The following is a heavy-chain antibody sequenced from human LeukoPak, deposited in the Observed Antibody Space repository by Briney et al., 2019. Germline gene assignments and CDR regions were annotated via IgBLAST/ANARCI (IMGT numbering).Heavy chain of an antibody. J-gene: IGHJ4*02. CDR3: ARSLNYYYDSSGSFDY. V-gene: IGHV4-39*07. CDR2: IYYSGST. Sequence: SETLSLTCTVSGGSISSSSYYWGWIRQPPGKGLEWIGSIYYSGSTYYNPSLESRVTMSVDTSKNQFSLKLSSVTAADTAVYYCARSLNYYYDSSGSFDYWGQGTLVTVSS. D-gene: IGHD3-22*01. CDR1: GGSISSSSYY.